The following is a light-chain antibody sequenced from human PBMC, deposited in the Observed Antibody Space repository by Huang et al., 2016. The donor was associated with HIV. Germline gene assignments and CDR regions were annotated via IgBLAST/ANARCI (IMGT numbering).Light chain of an antibody. J-gene: IGKJ2*01. CDR1: QSIGTY. CDR2: GSS. Sequence: DIQMTQSPSSLSASVGDRVTITCRASQSIGTYLSWYQHKPGEVPKVLIYGSSSLQSGVPSRFSGSGSVTDFTLTISSLQPEDFATYYCQQTYGTPYTFGQGTRL. V-gene: IGKV1-39*01. CDR3: QQTYGTPYT.